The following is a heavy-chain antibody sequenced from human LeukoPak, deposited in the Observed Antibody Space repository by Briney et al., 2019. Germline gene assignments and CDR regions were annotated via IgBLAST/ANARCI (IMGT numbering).Heavy chain of an antibody. V-gene: IGHV3-48*03. CDR1: GFTFSSYE. D-gene: IGHD3-10*01. CDR3: ARDPPMTYYYGSGSSFDY. J-gene: IGHJ4*02. CDR2: ISSSGSTI. Sequence: GGSLRLSCAASGFTFSSYEMSWVRQAPGEGLEWVSYISSSGSTIYFADSVKGRFTISRDNAKNSLYLQMNSLRAEDTAVYYCARDPPMTYYYGSGSSFDYWGQGTLVTVSS.